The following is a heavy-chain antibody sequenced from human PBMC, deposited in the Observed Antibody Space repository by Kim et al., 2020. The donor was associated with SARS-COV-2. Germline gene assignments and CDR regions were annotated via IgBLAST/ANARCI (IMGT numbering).Heavy chain of an antibody. Sequence: GKIDYAEPVKGRFTISREDSKNMLYLHMNSLKSEDTAVYYCTTYDGGYFDFWGQGTLVTVSS. D-gene: IGHD3-22*01. V-gene: IGHV3-15*01. CDR2: GKI. CDR3: TTYDGGYFDF. J-gene: IGHJ4*02.